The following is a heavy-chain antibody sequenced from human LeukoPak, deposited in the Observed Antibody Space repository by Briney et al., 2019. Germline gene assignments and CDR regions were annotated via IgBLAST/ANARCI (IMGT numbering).Heavy chain of an antibody. D-gene: IGHD2-15*01. CDR3: ASLLGYCSGGSCSSGDFDY. CDR2: ISGSGGTT. V-gene: IGHV3-23*01. CDR1: GFIFNNYV. Sequence: GGSLRLSCAAPGFIFNNYVMSWVRQIPGMGLEWVSGISGSGGTTYYADSVKGRFTISRDNSKNTLYLQMNSLRAEDTAVYYCASLLGYCSGGSCSSGDFDYWGQGTLVTVSS. J-gene: IGHJ4*02.